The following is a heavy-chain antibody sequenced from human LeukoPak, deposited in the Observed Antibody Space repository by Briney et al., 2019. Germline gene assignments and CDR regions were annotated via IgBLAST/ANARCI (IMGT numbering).Heavy chain of an antibody. V-gene: IGHV5-51*01. CDR3: ARQWRRTGTTGKGAFDI. J-gene: IGHJ3*02. Sequence: GASLKISCKGSGYLFTSYWIGWVRQLPGKGLERMGIIYPGYSDTRYSQPFQGQVTISADKSTSTAYLQWSSLKASDTAMYYCARQWRRTGTTGKGAFDIWGQGTMVTVSS. CDR1: GYLFTSYW. CDR2: IYPGYSDT. D-gene: IGHD1-1*01.